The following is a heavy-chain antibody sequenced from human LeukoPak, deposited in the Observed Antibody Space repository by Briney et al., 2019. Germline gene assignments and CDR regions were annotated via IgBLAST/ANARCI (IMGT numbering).Heavy chain of an antibody. CDR1: GGSISSSSYY. Sequence: SETLSLTCTVSGGSISSSSYYWGWIRQPPGKGLEWIGSIYYSGSTYYNPSLKSRVTISVDTSKNQFSLKLSSVTAADTAVYYCARSNRIHITMILGPPTYYFDYWGQGTLVTVSS. D-gene: IGHD3-22*01. J-gene: IGHJ4*02. CDR2: IYYSGST. V-gene: IGHV4-39*07. CDR3: ARSNRIHITMILGPPTYYFDY.